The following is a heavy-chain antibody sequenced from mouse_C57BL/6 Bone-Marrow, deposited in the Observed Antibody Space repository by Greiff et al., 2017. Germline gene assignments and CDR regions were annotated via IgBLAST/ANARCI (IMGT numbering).Heavy chain of an antibody. CDR3: TREYYDGY. J-gene: IGHJ2*01. D-gene: IGHD2-3*01. Sequence: VQLQQSGAELVRPGASVTLSCKASGYTFTDYEMHWVKQTPVHGLEWIGAIAPETGGTTYNQKFKGKGILPADKSSSTAYMERRSLTSEDYAVYYCTREYYDGYGGQGTTLTVSA. CDR1: GYTFTDYE. V-gene: IGHV1-15*01. CDR2: IAPETGGT.